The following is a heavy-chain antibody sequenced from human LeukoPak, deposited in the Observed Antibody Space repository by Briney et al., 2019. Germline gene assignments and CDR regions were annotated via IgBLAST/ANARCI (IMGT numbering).Heavy chain of an antibody. CDR1: GFTFSSYA. CDR3: AGETYYYDSSGYYLDVDAFDI. CDR2: ISGSGGST. J-gene: IGHJ3*02. Sequence: GGSLRLSCAASGFTFSSYAMSWVRQAPVKGLEWVSAISGSGGSTYYADSVKGRFTISRDNSKNTLYLQMNSLRAEDTAVYYCAGETYYYDSSGYYLDVDAFDIWGQGTMVTVSS. V-gene: IGHV3-23*01. D-gene: IGHD3-22*01.